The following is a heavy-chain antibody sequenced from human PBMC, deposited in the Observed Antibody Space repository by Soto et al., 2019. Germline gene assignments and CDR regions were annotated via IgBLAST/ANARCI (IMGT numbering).Heavy chain of an antibody. CDR3: AIYCTSTSCQKGSLDY. CDR1: GYTFTNYD. D-gene: IGHD2-2*01. CDR2: MNPNSGDT. J-gene: IGHJ4*02. Sequence: ASLKVSCKASGYTFTNYDINWVRQATGQGLEWMGWMNPNSGDTGSAQNFQGRVTMTRNTSISTAYMELSSLRSADTAVYYCAIYCTSTSCQKGSLDYWGQGTLVT. V-gene: IGHV1-8*01.